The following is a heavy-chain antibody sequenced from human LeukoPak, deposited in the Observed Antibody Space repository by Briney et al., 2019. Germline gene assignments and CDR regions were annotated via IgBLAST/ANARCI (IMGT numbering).Heavy chain of an antibody. Sequence: GASVKVSCKASGGTFSSYAISWVRQAPGQGLEWMGRIIPILGIANYAQKFQGRVTITADKSTSTAYMELSSLRSEDTAVYYCARAPEGGSSWAYYYGMDVWGQGTTVTVSS. J-gene: IGHJ6*02. CDR1: GGTFSSYA. D-gene: IGHD6-13*01. V-gene: IGHV1-69*04. CDR3: ARAPEGGSSWAYYYGMDV. CDR2: IIPILGIA.